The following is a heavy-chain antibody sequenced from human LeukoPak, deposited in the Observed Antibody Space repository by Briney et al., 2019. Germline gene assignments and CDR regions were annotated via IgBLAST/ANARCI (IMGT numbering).Heavy chain of an antibody. J-gene: IGHJ5*02. V-gene: IGHV4-4*09. Sequence: SETLSLTCTVSGGSISSYYRSWIRQPPGKGLEWIGYIYTSGSTNYNPSLKSRVTISVDTSKNQFSLKLSSVTAADTAVYYCARHGYSSSWYPNWFDPWGQGTLVTVSS. CDR1: GGSISSYY. CDR3: ARHGYSSSWYPNWFDP. CDR2: IYTSGST. D-gene: IGHD6-13*01.